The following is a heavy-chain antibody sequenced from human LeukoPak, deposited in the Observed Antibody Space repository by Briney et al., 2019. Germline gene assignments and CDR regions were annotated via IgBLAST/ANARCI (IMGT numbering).Heavy chain of an antibody. Sequence: SETLSLTCDVFGGSFTDYFWTWIRQSPGKGLEWIGEINDYTGNTNYNPSLNSRVSISLEKSKNQFSLELRSVTAADTAVYYCARGRIAKIVVVHSFHYGMDVWGQGTTVTVSS. CDR2: INDYTGNT. D-gene: IGHD3-22*01. J-gene: IGHJ6*02. CDR3: ARGRIAKIVVVHSFHYGMDV. CDR1: GGSFTDYF. V-gene: IGHV4-34*01.